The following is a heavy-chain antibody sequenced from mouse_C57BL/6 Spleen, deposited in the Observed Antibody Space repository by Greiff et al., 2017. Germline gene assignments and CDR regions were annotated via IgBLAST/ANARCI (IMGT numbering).Heavy chain of an antibody. CDR2: IHPNSGST. D-gene: IGHD1-1*01. V-gene: IGHV1-64*01. J-gene: IGHJ3*01. CDR3: ARGGSCYEGFAY. CDR1: GYTFTSYW. Sequence: QVQLQQPGAELVKPGASVKLSCKASGYTFTSYWMHWVKQRPGQGLEWIGVIHPNSGSTNYNEKFKSKATLTVDKSSSTAYMQLSSLTSEDSAVYYCARGGSCYEGFAYWGQGTLAPVSA.